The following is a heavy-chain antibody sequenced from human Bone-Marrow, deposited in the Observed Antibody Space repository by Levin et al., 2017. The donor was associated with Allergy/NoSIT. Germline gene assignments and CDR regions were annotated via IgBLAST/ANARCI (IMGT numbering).Heavy chain of an antibody. V-gene: IGHV3-30*03. J-gene: IGHJ6*02. Sequence: GGSLRLSCAASGFPFSSYAMHWDRQAPGKGLEWVTQISYNGNDKYYTDSVKGRFNISRDNSKNTLYLQMNSLRAEDTALYYCVKSSGNYFYYYGMDVWGQGTTVTVSS. CDR1: GFPFSSYA. CDR2: ISYNGNDK. D-gene: IGHD1-26*01. CDR3: VKSSGNYFYYYGMDV.